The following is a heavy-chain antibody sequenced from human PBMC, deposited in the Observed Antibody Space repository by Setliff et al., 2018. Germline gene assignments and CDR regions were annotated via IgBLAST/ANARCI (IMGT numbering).Heavy chain of an antibody. D-gene: IGHD1-26*01. CDR2: IYTSGST. V-gene: IGHV4-4*07. CDR1: GGSISNYY. CDR3: ARKGISALSGAFDM. J-gene: IGHJ3*02. Sequence: SETLSLTCTVSGGSISNYYWSWIRQPAGEGLEWIGRIYTSGSTNYNPSLKSRVTMSVDTSKNQFSLKLSSVTAADTAVYYCARKGISALSGAFDMWGQGTMVTVS.